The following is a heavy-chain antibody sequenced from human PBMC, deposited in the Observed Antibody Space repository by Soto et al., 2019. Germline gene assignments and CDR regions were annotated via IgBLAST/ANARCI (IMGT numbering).Heavy chain of an antibody. V-gene: IGHV3-7*01. CDR3: ARYYYGSGRNLDY. Sequence: GGSLRLSCAASGLTFSSYWMSWVRQAPGKGLEWVANINQDGSGKYYVDSVKGRFTISRDNAKNSLYLHMNSLRAEDTAIYYCARYYYGSGRNLDYWGQGTLVTVSS. CDR2: INQDGSGK. D-gene: IGHD3-10*01. J-gene: IGHJ4*02. CDR1: GLTFSSYW.